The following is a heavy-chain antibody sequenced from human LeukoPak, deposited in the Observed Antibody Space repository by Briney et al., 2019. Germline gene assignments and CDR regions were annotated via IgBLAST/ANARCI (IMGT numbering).Heavy chain of an antibody. V-gene: IGHV3-23*01. J-gene: IGHJ4*02. CDR1: GFTFSSYA. CDR3: AKGGEIYRTGLDY. Sequence: PGGSLRLSCAASGFTFSSYAMSWVRQAPGKGLEWVSAISGSGGRTYHADSVKGRFTISRDNSKNTLYLQMNSLRAEDTAVYYCAKGGEIYRTGLDYWGQGTLVTVSS. CDR2: ISGSGGRT. D-gene: IGHD2-21*01.